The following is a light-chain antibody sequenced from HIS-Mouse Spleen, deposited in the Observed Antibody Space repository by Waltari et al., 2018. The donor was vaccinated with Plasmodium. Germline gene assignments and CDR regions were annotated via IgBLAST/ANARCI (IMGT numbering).Light chain of an antibody. Sequence: QLVLTQSPSASASLGASVKLTCTLSSGHSSYAIAWHQPQPEKGPRYLMKLNSDGSHSKGDGIPDRFSGPSSGAERYPTISSRQSEDEADYYCQTWGTGMGVFGGGTKLTVL. J-gene: IGLJ2*01. CDR1: SGHSSYA. V-gene: IGLV4-69*01. CDR3: QTWGTGMGV. CDR2: LNSDGSH.